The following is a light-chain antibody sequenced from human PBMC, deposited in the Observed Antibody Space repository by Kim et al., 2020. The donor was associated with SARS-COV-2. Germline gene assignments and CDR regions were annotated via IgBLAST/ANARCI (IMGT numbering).Light chain of an antibody. CDR3: NSRDSSGDVSV. Sequence: SSELTQDPAVSVALGQTVWITCQGDSLRKFYTSWYQQKPGQAPVLVVYGKNNRPSGIPDRFSGSSSGDTAALTISGALAEDEADYYCNSRDSSGDVSVFGGGTQLTVL. V-gene: IGLV3-19*01. CDR2: GKN. J-gene: IGLJ3*02. CDR1: SLRKFY.